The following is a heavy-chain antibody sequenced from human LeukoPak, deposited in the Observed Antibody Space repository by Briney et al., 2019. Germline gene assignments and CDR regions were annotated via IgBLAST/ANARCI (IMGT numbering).Heavy chain of an antibody. CDR2: IWYDGSKE. CDR1: GFTFSNYG. CDR3: ARYPTPPYYFDY. D-gene: IGHD1-1*01. J-gene: IGHJ4*02. V-gene: IGHV3-33*03. Sequence: GGSLRLSCAASGFTFSNYGMHWVRQAPGKGLEGVAVIWYDGSKEYYGDSVKGRFTISRDNAKNSLYLQMNSLRAEDTAVYYCARYPTPPYYFDYWGQGTLATVSS.